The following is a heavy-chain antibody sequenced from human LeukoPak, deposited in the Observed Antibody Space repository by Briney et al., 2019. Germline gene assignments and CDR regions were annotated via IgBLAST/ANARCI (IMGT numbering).Heavy chain of an antibody. D-gene: IGHD6-13*01. Sequence: AGGSLRLSCAASGFTFSSYGMHWVRQAPGKGLEWVAFIRYDGSNKYYADSVKGRFIISRDNSKNTLYLQMNSLRAEDTAVYYCAKDRGAAATLFDYWGQGTLVTVSS. V-gene: IGHV3-30*02. CDR3: AKDRGAAATLFDY. CDR1: GFTFSSYG. CDR2: IRYDGSNK. J-gene: IGHJ4*02.